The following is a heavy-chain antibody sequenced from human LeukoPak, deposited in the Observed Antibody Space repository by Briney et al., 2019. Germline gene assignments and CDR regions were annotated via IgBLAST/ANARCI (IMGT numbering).Heavy chain of an antibody. Sequence: GGSLRLSCAASGFTFSSYAMSWVRQAPGKGLEWVSTVSPSGGDTYYVDSVEGRFTISRDNFRNTLYLQMNSLRAEDTAVYYCAKGGRLHQNDYWGQGTLVTVSS. D-gene: IGHD2-21*02. J-gene: IGHJ4*02. CDR1: GFTFSSYA. V-gene: IGHV3-23*01. CDR3: AKGGRLHQNDY. CDR2: VSPSGGDT.